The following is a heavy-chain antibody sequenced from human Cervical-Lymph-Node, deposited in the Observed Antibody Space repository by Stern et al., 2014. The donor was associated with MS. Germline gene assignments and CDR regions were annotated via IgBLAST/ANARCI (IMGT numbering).Heavy chain of an antibody. J-gene: IGHJ6*02. CDR3: ARAPAGHGLDV. V-gene: IGHV3-13*01. CDR1: GFTFSTYD. Sequence: EVQLVQSGGAFVQPGGSLRLSCVASGFTFSTYDMQWVRQAPGKGLEWVSHIGKAGDTKYPDSVKGRFTVSRENAKNSLYLQMNSLRDGDTAVYYCARAPAGHGLDVWGQGTTVTVSS. CDR2: IGKAGDT.